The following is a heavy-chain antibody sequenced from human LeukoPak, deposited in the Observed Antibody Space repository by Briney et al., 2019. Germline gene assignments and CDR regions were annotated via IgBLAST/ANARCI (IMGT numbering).Heavy chain of an antibody. J-gene: IGHJ6*02. D-gene: IGHD3-3*01. CDR2: INHSGST. CDR1: GGSFSGYY. CDR3: ARFYYDFWSGYYTGGDYYYGMDV. V-gene: IGHV4-34*01. Sequence: SETLSLTCAVYGGSFSGYYWSWIRQPPGKGLEWIGEINHSGSTNYNPSLKSRVTISVDTSKNQFSLKLSSVTAADTAVYYCARFYYDFWSGYYTGGDYYYGMDVWAKGPRSPSP.